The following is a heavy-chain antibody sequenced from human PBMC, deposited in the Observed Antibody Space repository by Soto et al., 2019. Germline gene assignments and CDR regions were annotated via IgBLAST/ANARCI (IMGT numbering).Heavy chain of an antibody. CDR1: GFTFSSYW. CDR2: INREGTGT. D-gene: IGHD5-18*01. J-gene: IGHJ4*02. CDR3: GRGGSDSPMAPGY. V-gene: IGHV3-74*01. Sequence: GGSLRLSCAASGFTFSSYWMHWARQGPGKGLVWVSRINREGTGTDYADSVKGRFTISRDNAKNTVYLQMNSLRAEDTAVYYCGRGGSDSPMAPGYWGQGTLVTVSS.